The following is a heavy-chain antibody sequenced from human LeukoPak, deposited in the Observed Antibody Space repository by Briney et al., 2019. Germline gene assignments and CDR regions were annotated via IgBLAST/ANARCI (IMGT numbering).Heavy chain of an antibody. J-gene: IGHJ6*03. Sequence: SETLSLTCTVSGGSISSYYWSWIRQPPGKGLEWIGYIYTSGSTNYNPSLKSRVTISVDTSKNQFSLKLSFVTAADTAVYYCARKGTRGSYYYYMDVWGKGTTVTVSS. V-gene: IGHV4-4*09. CDR3: ARKGTRGSYYYYMDV. CDR2: IYTSGST. CDR1: GGSISSYY. D-gene: IGHD3-16*01.